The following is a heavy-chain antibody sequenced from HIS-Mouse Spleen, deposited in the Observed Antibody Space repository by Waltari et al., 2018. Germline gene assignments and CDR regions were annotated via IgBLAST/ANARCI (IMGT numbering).Heavy chain of an antibody. V-gene: IGHV4-34*01. CDR2: INHSGST. Sequence: QVQLQQWGAGLLKPSETLSLTCAVYGGSFSGYSWSWIRHPPGKGLEWIGEINHSGSTNSNPSLKSRVTISVDTSKNQFSLKLSSVTAADTAVYYCARVRTGDPSYWYFDLWGRGTLVTVSS. J-gene: IGHJ2*01. CDR3: ARVRTGDPSYWYFDL. CDR1: GGSFSGYS. D-gene: IGHD7-27*01.